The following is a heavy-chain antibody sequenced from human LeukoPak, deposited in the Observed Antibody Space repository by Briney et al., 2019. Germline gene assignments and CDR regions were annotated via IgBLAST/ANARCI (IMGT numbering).Heavy chain of an antibody. Sequence: GASAKVSCKVSGYTLTKLSMHWVRQAPGKGLEWMGGFDPEDGETIYAQKFQGRVTMTEDTSTDTAYMELSSLRSEDTAVYYCATDKITMVRGVSFDYWGQGTLVTVSS. CDR1: GYTLTKLS. CDR3: ATDKITMVRGVSFDY. J-gene: IGHJ4*02. D-gene: IGHD3-10*01. V-gene: IGHV1-24*01. CDR2: FDPEDGET.